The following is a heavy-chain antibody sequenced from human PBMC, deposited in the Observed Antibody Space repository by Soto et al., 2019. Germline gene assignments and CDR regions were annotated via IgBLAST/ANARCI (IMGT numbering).Heavy chain of an antibody. D-gene: IGHD7-27*01. CDR2: INAGNSDT. CDR1: GYTFTSYA. J-gene: IGHJ5*01. Sequence: ASVKVSCKASGYTFTSYAMHWVRQAPGQRLEWMGWINAGNSDTKYSQKFQGRVTITSDTSASTAYMELSSLRSEDTAVYYCARGPPNWGFDSWGQGTLVTVSS. CDR3: ARGPPNWGFDS. V-gene: IGHV1-3*01.